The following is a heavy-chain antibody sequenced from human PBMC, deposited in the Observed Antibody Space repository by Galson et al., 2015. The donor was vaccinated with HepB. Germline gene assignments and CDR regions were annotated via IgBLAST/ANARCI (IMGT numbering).Heavy chain of an antibody. V-gene: IGHV3-30*04. Sequence: SLRLSCAASGFTFSSYAMHWVRQAPGKGLEWVAVISYDGSNKYYADSVKGRFTISRDNSKNTLYLQMNSLRAEDTAVYYCARAQTWIQLWPTGDYWGQGTLVTVSS. CDR1: GFTFSSYA. CDR3: ARAQTWIQLWPTGDY. D-gene: IGHD5-18*01. J-gene: IGHJ4*02. CDR2: ISYDGSNK.